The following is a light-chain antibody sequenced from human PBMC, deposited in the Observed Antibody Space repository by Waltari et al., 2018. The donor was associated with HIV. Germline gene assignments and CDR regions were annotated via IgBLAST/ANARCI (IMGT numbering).Light chain of an antibody. CDR1: SSNVGGYNF. J-gene: IGLJ3*02. Sequence: QSALPQPPSVPGSPGQSITIPCTGPSSNVGGYNFFSWYQQHPGKAPKLMIYDVSKRPSGVSNRFSGSKSGNTASLTISGLQAEDEADYYCSSYTSSSTWVFGGGTKLTVL. CDR2: DVS. V-gene: IGLV2-14*01. CDR3: SSYTSSSTWV.